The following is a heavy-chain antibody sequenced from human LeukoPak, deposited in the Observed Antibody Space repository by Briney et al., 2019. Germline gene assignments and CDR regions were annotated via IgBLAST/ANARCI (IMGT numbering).Heavy chain of an antibody. D-gene: IGHD4-17*01. CDR2: IYYSGST. J-gene: IGHJ3*02. CDR1: GGSISSYY. V-gene: IGHV4-59*01. CDR3: ARDLYGDYGARDAFDI. Sequence: SETLSLTCTVAGGSISSYYWSCLRQPPGKGLEWIGYIYYSGSTNYNPSLKSRVTISVDTSKNQFSLKLSSVTAADTAVYYCARDLYGDYGARDAFDIWGQGTMVTVSS.